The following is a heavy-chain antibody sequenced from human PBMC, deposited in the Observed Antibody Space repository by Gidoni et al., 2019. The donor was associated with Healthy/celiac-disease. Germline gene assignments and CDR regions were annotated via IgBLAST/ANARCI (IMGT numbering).Heavy chain of an antibody. D-gene: IGHD3-22*01. J-gene: IGHJ6*02. CDR3: ARGEAYYYDSSGYFYDPYGMDV. Sequence: EVQLVETGGGLIQPGGSLRLSCAASWFTVSSNYMSWVRQAPGKGLEWVSVIYSGGSTYYADSVKGRFTISRDNSKNTLYLQMNSLRAEDTAVYYCARGEAYYYDSSGYFYDPYGMDVWGQGTTVTVSS. CDR2: IYSGGST. V-gene: IGHV3-53*02. CDR1: WFTVSSNY.